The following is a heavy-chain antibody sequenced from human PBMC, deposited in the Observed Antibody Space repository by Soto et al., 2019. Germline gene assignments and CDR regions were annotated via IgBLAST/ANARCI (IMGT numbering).Heavy chain of an antibody. CDR2: IYSGGST. V-gene: IGHV3-66*01. Sequence: EVQLVESGGVLVQPGGSQRLSCAASGFTVSSNYMSWVRQAPGKGLEWVSVIYSGGSTYYADSVKGRFTISRDNSKNTLYLQMNSLRAEDTAVYYCARGLWRLNYFDYWGQGTLVTVSS. CDR1: GFTVSSNY. D-gene: IGHD4-17*01. J-gene: IGHJ4*02. CDR3: ARGLWRLNYFDY.